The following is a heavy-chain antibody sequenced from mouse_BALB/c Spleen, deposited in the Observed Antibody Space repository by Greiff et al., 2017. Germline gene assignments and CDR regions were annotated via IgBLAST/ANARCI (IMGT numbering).Heavy chain of an antibody. D-gene: IGHD1-1*01. CDR1: GFTFSSYA. CDR2: ISSGGSYT. J-gene: IGHJ3*01. CDR3: ARRDTGFAY. Sequence: DVHLVESGGGLVKPGGSLKLSCAASGFTFSSYAMSWVRQTPEKRLEWVATISSGGSYTYYPDSVKGRFTISRDNAKNTLYLQMSSLRSEETAMYYCARRDTGFAYWGQGTLVTVSA. V-gene: IGHV5-9-3*01.